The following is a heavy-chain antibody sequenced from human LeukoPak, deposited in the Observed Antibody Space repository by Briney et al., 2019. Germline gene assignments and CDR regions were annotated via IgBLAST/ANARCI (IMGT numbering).Heavy chain of an antibody. D-gene: IGHD3-3*01. CDR3: TTTGDDFWSGYYKDAFDI. CDR1: GFTFSNAW. V-gene: IGHV3-15*01. J-gene: IGHJ3*02. CDR2: IKSKTDGGTT. Sequence: GGSLRLSCAASGFTFSNAWMSWVRQAPGKGLEWVGRIKSKTDGGTTDYAAPVKGRFTISRDDSKNTLYLQMNSLKTEDTAVYYCTTTGDDFWSGYYKDAFDIWGQGIMVTVSS.